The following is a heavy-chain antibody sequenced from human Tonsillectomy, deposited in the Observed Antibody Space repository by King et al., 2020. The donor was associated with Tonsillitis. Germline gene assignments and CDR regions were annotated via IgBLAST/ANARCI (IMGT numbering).Heavy chain of an antibody. CDR2: IYWDDDE. CDR3: AHIAIDRAHDC. CDR1: GFSLTTSGVG. V-gene: IGHV2-5*02. J-gene: IGHJ4*02. D-gene: IGHD1-14*01. Sequence: TLKESGPTLVKPTQTLTLTCTFSGFSLTTSGVGVGWVRQPPGKALEWLALIYWDDDERYSPSLKSRLTITKDTSKNQVVLTMTNMDPVDTATYYCAHIAIDRAHDCWGQGTLVTVSS.